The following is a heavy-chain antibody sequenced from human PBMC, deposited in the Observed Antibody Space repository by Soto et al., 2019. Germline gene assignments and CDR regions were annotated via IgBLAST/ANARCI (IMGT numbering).Heavy chain of an antibody. CDR1: GFTFSSYW. CDR3: AREFEIVVVPAAPSYYGMDV. V-gene: IGHV3-7*05. D-gene: IGHD2-2*01. CDR2: IKQDGSEK. Sequence: GGSLRLSCAASGFTFSSYWMSWVRQAPGKGLEWVANIKQDGSEKYYVDSVKGRFTISRDNAKNSLYLQMNSLRAEDTAVYYCAREFEIVVVPAAPSYYGMDVWGQGTTVTVSS. J-gene: IGHJ6*02.